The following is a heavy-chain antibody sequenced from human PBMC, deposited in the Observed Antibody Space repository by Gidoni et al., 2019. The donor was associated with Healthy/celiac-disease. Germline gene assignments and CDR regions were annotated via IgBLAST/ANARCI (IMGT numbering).Heavy chain of an antibody. CDR2: IKSKTDGGTT. V-gene: IGHV3-15*01. CDR1: GFTFSNAW. Sequence: VQLVESGGGLVKPGGSLRLSCAASGFTFSNAWMSWVRQAPGKGLEWVGRIKSKTDGGTTDYAAPVKGRFTISRDDSKNTLYLQMNSLKTEDTAVYYCTPHLVGGYDPHFVEAFDYWGQGTLVTVSS. J-gene: IGHJ4*02. CDR3: TPHLVGGYDPHFVEAFDY. D-gene: IGHD5-12*01.